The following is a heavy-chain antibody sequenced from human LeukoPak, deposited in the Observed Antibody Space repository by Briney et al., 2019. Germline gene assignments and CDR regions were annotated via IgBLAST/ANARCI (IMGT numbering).Heavy chain of an antibody. CDR1: GYTFTSYG. CDR3: AREDYGGNSGVDY. D-gene: IGHD4-23*01. Sequence: SVKVSCKASGYTFTSYGISWVRQAPGQGLEWMGGIIPIFGTTNYAQKFQGRVTITADESTSTAYMELSSLRSEDTAVYYCAREDYGGNSGVDYWGQGTLVTVSS. CDR2: IIPIFGTT. V-gene: IGHV1-69*13. J-gene: IGHJ4*02.